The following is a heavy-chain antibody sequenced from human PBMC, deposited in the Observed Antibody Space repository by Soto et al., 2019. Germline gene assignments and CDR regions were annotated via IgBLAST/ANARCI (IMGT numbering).Heavy chain of an antibody. Sequence: LRLSCAASGLTLSSSWMSWVRRAPGKGLEWVALIKVDGSAKNYVDSVEGRFTISRDNAKNSLYLQMNSLRAEDTAVYYCARDPGYGALDYWGQGTLVTVSS. D-gene: IGHD4-17*01. CDR1: GLTLSSSW. J-gene: IGHJ4*02. V-gene: IGHV3-7*01. CDR3: ARDPGYGALDY. CDR2: IKVDGSAK.